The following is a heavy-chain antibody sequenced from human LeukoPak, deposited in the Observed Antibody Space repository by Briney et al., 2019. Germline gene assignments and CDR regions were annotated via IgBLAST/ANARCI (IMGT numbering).Heavy chain of an antibody. J-gene: IGHJ3*02. D-gene: IGHD6-13*01. CDR2: IYSSGST. Sequence: PSQTLSLTCTVSDGSISSNSYYWSWIRQPAGEGLEWIGRIYSSGSTNYNPSLKSRVTISIDTSRDQFSLKLTSVTAADTAVYYCARVTIPAAGHAFDIWGQGTMVTVSS. CDR3: ARVTIPAAGHAFDI. V-gene: IGHV4-61*02. CDR1: DGSISSNSYY.